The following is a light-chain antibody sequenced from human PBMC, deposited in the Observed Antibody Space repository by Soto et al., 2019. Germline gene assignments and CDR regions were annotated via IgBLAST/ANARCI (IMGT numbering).Light chain of an antibody. Sequence: QSALTQPASVSGSPGQSITISCSGTSSDVGGYNYVSWYQQHPGKAPRLMIYDVSYRPSGVSNRFSGSRSGNTASLTISGLQTEDDADYYCSSYTSSSNKVFGGGTKLTVL. CDR2: DVS. CDR1: SSDVGGYNY. CDR3: SSYTSSSNKV. V-gene: IGLV2-14*01. J-gene: IGLJ2*01.